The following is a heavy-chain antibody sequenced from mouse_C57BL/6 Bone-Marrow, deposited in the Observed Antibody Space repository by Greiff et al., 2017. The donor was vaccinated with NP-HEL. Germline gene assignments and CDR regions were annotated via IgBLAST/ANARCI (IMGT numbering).Heavy chain of an antibody. Sequence: EVQLQQSGPELVKPGASVKMPCKASGYTFTDYNMDWVKQSHGKSLEWIGDINPNNGGTIYNQKFKGKATLTVDKSSSTAYMELRSLTSEDTAVYYCARAPISTVVAPYAMDYWGQGTSVTVSS. CDR3: ARAPISTVVAPYAMDY. V-gene: IGHV1-18*01. J-gene: IGHJ4*01. CDR2: INPNNGGT. CDR1: GYTFTDYN. D-gene: IGHD1-1*01.